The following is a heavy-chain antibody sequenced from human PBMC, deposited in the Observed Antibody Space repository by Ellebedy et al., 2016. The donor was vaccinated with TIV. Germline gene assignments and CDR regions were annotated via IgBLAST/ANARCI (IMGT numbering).Heavy chain of an antibody. CDR1: GYTFSNYA. D-gene: IGHD3-3*01. CDR2: ITVDNGKT. CDR3: ARGSGNLDY. V-gene: IGHV1-18*01. Sequence: AASVKVSCKASGYTFSNYAITWVRQAPGQGLEGMGWITVDNGKTKHAQHLQGRVTVTTDKSTSTVYMELRSLRYDDTAVYYCARGSGNLDYWGQGTLVTVSP. J-gene: IGHJ4*02.